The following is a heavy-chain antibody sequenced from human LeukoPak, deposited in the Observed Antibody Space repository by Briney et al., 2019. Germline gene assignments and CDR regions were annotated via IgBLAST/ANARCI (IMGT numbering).Heavy chain of an antibody. V-gene: IGHV1-18*01. CDR2: ISAYNGNT. D-gene: IGHD4-17*01. J-gene: IGHJ4*02. CDR1: LYPFANFG. Sequence: AAVKVSSMAPLYPFANFGLTSVRQAPGQGLEWMGWISAYNGNTHYAQKFRGRLTMTTDTSTTTAYLELRSLKSDDTAIYYCPRERLDGDLTGESFYWGQGTLVTVSS. CDR3: PRERLDGDLTGESFY.